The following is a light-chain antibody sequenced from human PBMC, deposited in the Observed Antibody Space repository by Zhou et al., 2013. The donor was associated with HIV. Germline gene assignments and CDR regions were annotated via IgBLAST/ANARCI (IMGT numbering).Light chain of an antibody. CDR2: KAS. CDR3: QHYSGSSPWT. V-gene: IGKV1-5*03. Sequence: DIQLTQSPSTLSASVGDRVTITCRASQSVDYWLAWFQQKPGKAPNVLIYKASNLENGVPSRFSGSGFGTEFTLTISSLQPDDFATYYCQHYSGSSPWTFGQGTEGGNQT. CDR1: QSVDYW. J-gene: IGKJ1*01.